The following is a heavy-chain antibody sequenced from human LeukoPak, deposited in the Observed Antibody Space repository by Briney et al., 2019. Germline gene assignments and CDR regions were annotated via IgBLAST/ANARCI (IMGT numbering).Heavy chain of an antibody. J-gene: IGHJ4*02. D-gene: IGHD1-26*01. CDR2: IKQDGSEK. Sequence: AGGSLRLSCAASGFTFSNYWMTWVRQAPGQGLEWVANIKQDGSEKYYVDSVKGRFTISRDNTKNSLYLEMNSLRVEDTAVYYCARSMGLDYWGQGTLVTVSS. V-gene: IGHV3-7*04. CDR1: GFTFSNYW. CDR3: ARSMGLDY.